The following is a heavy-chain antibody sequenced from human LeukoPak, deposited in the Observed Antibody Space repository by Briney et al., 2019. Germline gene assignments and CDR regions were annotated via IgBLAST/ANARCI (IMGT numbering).Heavy chain of an antibody. CDR1: GFTFSSYW. CDR2: IKQDGSEK. V-gene: IGHV3-7*01. D-gene: IGHD3-10*01. CDR3: VRDSAYYYGSGSYSVYYYYYYGMDV. J-gene: IGHJ6*02. Sequence: GGSLRLSCAASGFTFSSYWMSWVRQAPGKGLEWVANIKQDGSEKYYVDSVKGRFTISRDNAKNSLYLQMNSLRAEDTAVYYCVRDSAYYYGSGSYSVYYYYYYGMDVWGQGTTVTVSS.